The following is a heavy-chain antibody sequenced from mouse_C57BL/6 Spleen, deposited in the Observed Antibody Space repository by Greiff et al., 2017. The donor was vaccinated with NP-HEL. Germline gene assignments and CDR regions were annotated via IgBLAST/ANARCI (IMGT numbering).Heavy chain of an antibody. J-gene: IGHJ1*03. Sequence: VKLQESGPELVKPGASVKISCKASGYAFSSSWMNWVKQRPGKGLEWIGRIYPGDGDTNYNGKFKGKATLTADKSSSTAYMQLSSLTSEDSAVYFCARRGLHLFDVWGTGTTVTVSS. D-gene: IGHD2-4*01. V-gene: IGHV1-82*01. CDR1: GYAFSSSW. CDR3: ARRGLHLFDV. CDR2: IYPGDGDT.